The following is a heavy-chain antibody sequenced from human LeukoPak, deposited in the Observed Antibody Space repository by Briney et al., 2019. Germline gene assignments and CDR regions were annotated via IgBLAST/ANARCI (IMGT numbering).Heavy chain of an antibody. V-gene: IGHV3-74*01. J-gene: IGHJ4*02. Sequence: GGSLRLSCAAPEFTFRKYWLLWVRQAPGKGLEGVSRINTDGTVTTYADSVKGRFTVSRDNADNTMFLQMNSVRDEDTAVYYCATKQWLAPPPDSWGQGTLVTVSS. CDR1: EFTFRKYW. CDR2: INTDGTVT. D-gene: IGHD6-19*01. CDR3: ATKQWLAPPPDS.